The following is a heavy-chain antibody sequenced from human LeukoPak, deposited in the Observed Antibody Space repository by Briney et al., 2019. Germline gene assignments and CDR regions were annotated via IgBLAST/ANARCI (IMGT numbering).Heavy chain of an antibody. CDR3: ATSYYYDSSGPRDGWFDP. CDR1: GGSISSSSYY. V-gene: IGHV4-39*01. CDR2: IYYSVST. D-gene: IGHD3-22*01. J-gene: IGHJ5*02. Sequence: PSESLSLTCTVSGGSISSSSYYWGWIRQPPGKGLEWFGSIYYSVSTYYNPSLKSGVTISVGTYKTQFSLKLSSVTAADTAVYYCATSYYYDSSGPRDGWFDPWGQGTLVTVSS.